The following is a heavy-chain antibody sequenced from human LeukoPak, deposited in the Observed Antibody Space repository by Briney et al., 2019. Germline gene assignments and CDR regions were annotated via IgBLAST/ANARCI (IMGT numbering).Heavy chain of an antibody. CDR1: GYTLTELS. CDR3: ATTHRVAAAGTFDY. CDR2: FDPEDGET. Sequence: ASVKVSCKVPGYTLTELSMHWVRQAPGKGLEWMGGFDPEDGETIYAQKFQGRVTMTEDTSTDTAYMELSSLRSEDTAVYYCATTHRVAAAGTFDYWGQGTLVTVSS. V-gene: IGHV1-24*01. D-gene: IGHD6-13*01. J-gene: IGHJ4*02.